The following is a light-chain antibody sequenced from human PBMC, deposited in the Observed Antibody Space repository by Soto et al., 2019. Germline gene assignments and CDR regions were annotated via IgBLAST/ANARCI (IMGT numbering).Light chain of an antibody. V-gene: IGLV2-14*03. J-gene: IGLJ1*01. CDR3: SSYTSSSTLSTYV. CDR2: AVS. Sequence: QPVLPQPASVSGSPGPSITISCTGTSRDVGGYNYVSWYQHHPGKAPKLMIYAVSNRPSGVSNRFSGSKSGNTASRIISGLQAEDEADYYCSSYTSSSTLSTYVFGTGTKLTVL. CDR1: SRDVGGYNY.